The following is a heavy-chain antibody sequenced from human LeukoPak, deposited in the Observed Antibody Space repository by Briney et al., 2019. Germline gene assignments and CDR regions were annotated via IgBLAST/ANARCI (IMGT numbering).Heavy chain of an antibody. Sequence: GGSLRLSCAASGSTVSSNHMSWVRQAPGKGLEWVSVIYSGGSTYYADSVKGRFTISRHNSKNTLYLQMNSLRAEDTAVYYCARAVRSRAFDIWGQGAMVTVSS. D-gene: IGHD2/OR15-2a*01. J-gene: IGHJ3*02. CDR2: IYSGGST. CDR3: ARAVRSRAFDI. V-gene: IGHV3-53*04. CDR1: GSTVSSNH.